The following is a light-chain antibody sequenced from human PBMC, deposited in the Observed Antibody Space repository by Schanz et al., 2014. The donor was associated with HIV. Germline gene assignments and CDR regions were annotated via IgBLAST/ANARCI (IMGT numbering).Light chain of an antibody. J-gene: IGLJ2*01. Sequence: QSVLTQPPSASGTPGQRVTISCSGSSSNIGSNTVNWYQQLPGTAPKLLIYTQDQRPSGVPDRFSGSKSGNTASLTISGLQAEDEADYYCSSHAGSNKVFGGGTKLTVL. V-gene: IGLV1-44*01. CDR1: SSNIGSNT. CDR3: SSHAGSNKV. CDR2: TQD.